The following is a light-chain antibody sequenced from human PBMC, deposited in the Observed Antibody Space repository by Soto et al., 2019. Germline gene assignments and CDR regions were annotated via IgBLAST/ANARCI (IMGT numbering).Light chain of an antibody. J-gene: IGLJ2*01. CDR1: SSDVGGYNY. V-gene: IGLV2-14*01. CDR3: CTYSSSSTPYV. Sequence: QSALTQPASVSGSPGQSITISCTGTSSDVGGYNYVSWYQQHPGKAPKLMIYEVSNRPSGVSNRFSGSKSGNTASLTISGLQADDEADYYCCTYSSSSTPYVFGAGTKLTVL. CDR2: EVS.